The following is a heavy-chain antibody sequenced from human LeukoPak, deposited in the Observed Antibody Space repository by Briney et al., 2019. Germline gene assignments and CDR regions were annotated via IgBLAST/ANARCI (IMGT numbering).Heavy chain of an antibody. Sequence: SVKVSCKASGYTFTSHGISWVRQAPGQGLEWMGGIIPIFGKANYAQKFQGRVTITADESTSTAYMELSSLRSEDTAVYYCARVAGGRYCSSTSCYMRGWFDPWGQGTLVTVSS. J-gene: IGHJ5*02. D-gene: IGHD2-2*02. CDR2: IIPIFGKA. V-gene: IGHV1-69*13. CDR3: ARVAGGRYCSSTSCYMRGWFDP. CDR1: GYTFTSHG.